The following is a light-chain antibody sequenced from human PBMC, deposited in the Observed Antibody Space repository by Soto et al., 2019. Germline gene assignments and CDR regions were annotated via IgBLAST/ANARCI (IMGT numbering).Light chain of an antibody. CDR3: QQYGSSPHT. J-gene: IGKJ2*01. CDR1: QSVSSSY. CDR2: GAS. V-gene: IGKV3-20*01. Sequence: EIVLTQSPGTLSLSPGERATLSCRASQSVSSSYLAWYQHKPGQAPRLRIYGASSRATGLPDRFSGSGSGTGFPLTISRLAPEDFAVYYCQQYGSSPHTFGQGTKLEIK.